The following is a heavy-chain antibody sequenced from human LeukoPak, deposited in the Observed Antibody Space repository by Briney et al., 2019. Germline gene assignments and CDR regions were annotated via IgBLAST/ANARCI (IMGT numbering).Heavy chain of an antibody. D-gene: IGHD2-2*01. J-gene: IGHJ4*02. CDR3: AKSRSPSWGTAGFDC. CDR2: ITWNSGNI. V-gene: IGHV3-9*01. CDR1: GFTFDDYA. Sequence: ALRLPCSASGFTFDDYALHWVRQAPGKGLEWVSGITWNSGNIGYAGSVEGRFTISRDNAKNSLYLQMSSLRSEDTALYYCAKSRSPSWGTAGFDCWGQGTLVTVSS.